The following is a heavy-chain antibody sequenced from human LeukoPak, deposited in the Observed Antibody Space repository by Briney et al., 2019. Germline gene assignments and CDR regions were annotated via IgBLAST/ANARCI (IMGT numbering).Heavy chain of an antibody. J-gene: IGHJ4*02. CDR1: GFTFSSYG. D-gene: IGHD5-12*01. V-gene: IGHV3-33*01. CDR3: ARDRVGYSGYDTLDC. CDR2: IWYDGSNK. Sequence: PGGSLRLSCAASGFTFSSYGMHWVRQAPGKGLEWVAVIWYDGSNKYYADSVKGRFTISRDNSKNTLYPQMNSLRAEDTAVYYCARDRVGYSGYDTLDCWGQGTLVTVSS.